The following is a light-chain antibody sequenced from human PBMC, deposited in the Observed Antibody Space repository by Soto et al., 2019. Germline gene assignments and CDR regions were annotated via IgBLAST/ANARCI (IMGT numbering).Light chain of an antibody. CDR1: QSVSSSY. CDR2: GAS. CDR3: QQYGSLSWT. J-gene: IGKJ1*01. Sequence: EIVLTQSPDTLSLSPGERATLSCRVSQSVSSSYLAWYQQKPGQAPRLLIYGASSRATGIPDRFSGSGSGTDFTLTISRLEPEDFAVYYCQQYGSLSWTFGQGTKVDIK. V-gene: IGKV3-20*01.